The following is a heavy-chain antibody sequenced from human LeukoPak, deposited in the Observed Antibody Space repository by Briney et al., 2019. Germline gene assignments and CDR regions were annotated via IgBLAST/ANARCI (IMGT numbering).Heavy chain of an antibody. CDR3: VRAEVGTTLKYYYYYMDV. Sequence: GALRLSFAASGFNFSRYSITLVRQAPGKGLEWISFICNSRSTTYYAGSVKGRCTISRDNGKNSMYLQMHSLRAEDTAVYYCVRAEVGTTLKYYYYYMDVWGKGTTVTVSS. D-gene: IGHD1-26*01. CDR1: GFNFSRYS. CDR2: ICNSRSTT. V-gene: IGHV3-48*01. J-gene: IGHJ6*03.